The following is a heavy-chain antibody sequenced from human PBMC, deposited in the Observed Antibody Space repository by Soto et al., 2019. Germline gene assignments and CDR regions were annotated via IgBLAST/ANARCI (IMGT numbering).Heavy chain of an antibody. Sequence: VSLTCTVSGGSISSYYWSWIRQPAGKGLEWIGRIYTSGSTNYNPSLKSRVTMSVDTSKNQFSLKLSSVTAADTAVYYCARDPGIVVVPAAEYYYYGMDVWGQGTTVTVSS. J-gene: IGHJ6*02. CDR2: IYTSGST. CDR3: ARDPGIVVVPAAEYYYYGMDV. V-gene: IGHV4-4*07. CDR1: GGSISSYY. D-gene: IGHD2-2*01.